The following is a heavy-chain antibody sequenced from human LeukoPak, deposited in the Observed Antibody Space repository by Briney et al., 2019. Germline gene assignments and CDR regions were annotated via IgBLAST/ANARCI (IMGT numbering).Heavy chain of an antibody. V-gene: IGHV4-61*02. J-gene: IGHJ6*03. D-gene: IGHD5-12*01. CDR3: ARDPGPILSPRLRMANYSCYYMDV. CDR1: RGSISSGSYY. CDR2: IYTSGST. Sequence: PSETLSLTCTVSRGSISSGSYYWSWIRQPAGKGLECIGRIYTSGSTNYNPSLKSRVSISVDTSKNLFSLTLSSVTAADTAVYYCARDPGPILSPRLRMANYSCYYMDVWGKGTTVTVSS.